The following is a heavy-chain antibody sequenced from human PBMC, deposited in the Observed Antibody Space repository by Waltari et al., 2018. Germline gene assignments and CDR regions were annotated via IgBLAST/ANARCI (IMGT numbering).Heavy chain of an antibody. CDR3: AKNRLEYSDYAGPLDY. CDR2: IRYDGSIK. CDR1: GFTFSSYG. D-gene: IGHD4-17*01. V-gene: IGHV3-30*02. Sequence: QVQLVESGGGVAQPGESLRLSCVASGFTFSSYGMHWVRQAPGKGLEWVAFIRYDGSIKCYADSGKGRFTISRDNSKNTLHLQTNSPRGEDTALYYCAKNRLEYSDYAGPLDYWGQGALVTVSS. J-gene: IGHJ4*02.